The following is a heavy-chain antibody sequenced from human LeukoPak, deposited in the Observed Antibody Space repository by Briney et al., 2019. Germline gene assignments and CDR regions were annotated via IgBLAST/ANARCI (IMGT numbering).Heavy chain of an antibody. D-gene: IGHD3-22*01. CDR1: GYTFTNYD. V-gene: IGHV1-18*01. CDR3: ARDSSGYHN. CDR2: ISAYNGNT. Sequence: VASVKVSRKASGYTFTNYDISWVRQAPGQGLEWMGWISAYNGNTNYAQKFQGRVTMTTDTSTSTAHMELRSLRSDDTAVYYCARDSSGYHNWGQGTLVTVSS. J-gene: IGHJ4*02.